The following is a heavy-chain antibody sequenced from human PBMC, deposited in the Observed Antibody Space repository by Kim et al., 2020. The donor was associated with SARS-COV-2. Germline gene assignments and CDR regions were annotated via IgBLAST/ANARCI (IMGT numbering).Heavy chain of an antibody. D-gene: IGHD2-15*01. J-gene: IGHJ4*02. CDR1: GFRFSDSW. CDR3: ARDPHRGALDY. Sequence: GGSLRLSCAVSGFRFSDSWMSWVRQAPGKGLEWVANINEPGTDKYYVDSLEGRFIISRDNAKSSLYLQMNSLRVEDTAVYFCARDPHRGALDYWGQG. CDR2: INEPGTDK. V-gene: IGHV3-7*01.